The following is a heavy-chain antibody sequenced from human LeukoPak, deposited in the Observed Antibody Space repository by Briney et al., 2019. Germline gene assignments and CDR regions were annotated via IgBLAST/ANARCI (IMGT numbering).Heavy chain of an antibody. CDR1: GYTFTSYG. V-gene: IGHV1-2*02. J-gene: IGHJ5*02. Sequence: SVKVSCTASGYTFTSYGISWVRQAPGQGLEWMGWINPNSGGTNYAQKFQGRVTMTRDTSISTAYMELSRLRSDDTAVYYCAREGHITMVRGVISRWFDPWGQGTLVTVSS. CDR2: INPNSGGT. CDR3: AREGHITMVRGVISRWFDP. D-gene: IGHD3-10*01.